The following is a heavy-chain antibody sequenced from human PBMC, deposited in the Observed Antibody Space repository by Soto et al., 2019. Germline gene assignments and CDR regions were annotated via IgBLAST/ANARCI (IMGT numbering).Heavy chain of an antibody. CDR2: IVGSGGYT. CDR3: AKEPTTWLEQAYYFEY. D-gene: IGHD5-12*01. CDR1: GFSFSSCA. V-gene: IGHV3-23*01. Sequence: PGGSLRLSCAASGFSFSSCAMSWVRQAPGKGLEWVSAIVGSGGYTYYADSVKGRFTISRDNSKNTLYLQMNSLRAEDTALYYCAKEPTTWLEQAYYFEYWGQGTQVTVSS. J-gene: IGHJ4*02.